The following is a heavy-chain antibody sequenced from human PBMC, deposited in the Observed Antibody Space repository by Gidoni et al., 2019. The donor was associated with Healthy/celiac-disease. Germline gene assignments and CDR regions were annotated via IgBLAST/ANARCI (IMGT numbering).Heavy chain of an antibody. V-gene: IGHV3-23*01. CDR3: AKEEALNDNWFDP. D-gene: IGHD1-1*01. Sequence: EVQLLESGGGLVQPGGSLRLSCDASGFPFSSYAMSWVRPAPGKGLEWVSAISGRGGSTYYADSVKGRFTISRDNSKNTLYLQMNSLRAEDTAVYYCAKEEALNDNWFDPWGQGTLVTVSS. CDR1: GFPFSSYA. CDR2: ISGRGGST. J-gene: IGHJ5*02.